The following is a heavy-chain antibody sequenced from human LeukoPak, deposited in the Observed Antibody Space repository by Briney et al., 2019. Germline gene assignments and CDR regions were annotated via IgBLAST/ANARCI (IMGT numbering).Heavy chain of an antibody. CDR3: ASYVWLRFY. Sequence: SLKVSCKASVYTFTGYYMHCVRQAPGQGVEWMGWINPNSGSTNYAQKFQGRVTMTRDTTISTAYMELSRLRSDDTAVYYCASYVWLRFYWGQGTLVTVSS. J-gene: IGHJ4*02. CDR1: VYTFTGYY. CDR2: INPNSGST. D-gene: IGHD5-12*01. V-gene: IGHV1-2*02.